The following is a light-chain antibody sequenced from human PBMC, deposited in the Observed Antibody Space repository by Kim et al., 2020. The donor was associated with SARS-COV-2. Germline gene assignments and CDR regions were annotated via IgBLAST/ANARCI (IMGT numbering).Light chain of an antibody. CDR1: SSNI. Sequence: ASGTPGQRVSISCSGSSSNITWYQQLPGSAPKLLIYGNNRRPSGVPDRFSASKSGTSASLVISGLQSEDEGDYHCAAWDDSLYGPIFGGGTQLTVL. CDR3: AAWDDSLYGPI. V-gene: IGLV1-44*01. J-gene: IGLJ2*01. CDR2: GNN.